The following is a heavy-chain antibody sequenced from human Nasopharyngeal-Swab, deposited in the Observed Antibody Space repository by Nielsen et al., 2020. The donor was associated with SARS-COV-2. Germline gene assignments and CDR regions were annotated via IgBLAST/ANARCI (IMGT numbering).Heavy chain of an antibody. CDR3: ARVSRYYDILTGYYAEDGMDV. V-gene: IGHV3-7*01. Sequence: WIRQPPGKGLEWEANIKQDGSEKYYVDSVKGRFTISRDNAKNSLYLQMNSLRAEDTAVYYCARVSRYYDILTGYYAEDGMDVWGQGTTVTVSS. CDR2: IKQDGSEK. D-gene: IGHD3-9*01. J-gene: IGHJ6*02.